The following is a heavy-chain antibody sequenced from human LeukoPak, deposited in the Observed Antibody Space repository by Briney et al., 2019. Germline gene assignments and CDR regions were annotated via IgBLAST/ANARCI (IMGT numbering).Heavy chain of an antibody. Sequence: PGGSLRLSCAASGFTFSSYAMSWVRQAPGKGLEWVSAISGSGGSTYYADSVKGRFTISRDNSKNTLYLQMNSLRAEDTAVYYCAKCPGLGQYYYGMDVWGKGTTVTVSS. D-gene: IGHD3-10*01. J-gene: IGHJ6*04. CDR3: AKCPGLGQYYYGMDV. CDR1: GFTFSSYA. V-gene: IGHV3-23*01. CDR2: ISGSGGST.